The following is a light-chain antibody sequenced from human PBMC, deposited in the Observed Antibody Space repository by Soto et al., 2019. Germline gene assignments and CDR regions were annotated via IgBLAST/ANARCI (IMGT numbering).Light chain of an antibody. CDR2: GAS. V-gene: IGKV3-15*01. CDR1: QSVRGN. CDR3: QQYNNWPFIT. Sequence: VVLTQSPATLSLSPAERATLACSSSQSVRGNLAWYQQRPGQSPRLLIYGASSRATGIPARFSGSGSGTEFTLSISSLQSEDFAVYYCQQYNNWPFITFGQGTRLEIK. J-gene: IGKJ5*01.